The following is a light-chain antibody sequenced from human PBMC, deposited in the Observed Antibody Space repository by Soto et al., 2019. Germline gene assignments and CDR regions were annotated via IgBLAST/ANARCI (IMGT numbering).Light chain of an antibody. Sequence: QSALTQPASVSGSPGQSITISCTGTSSDVGGYNYVSWYQQHPGKAPKLMIYEVSNRPSGVSNRSSGSKSGNTAFLTISGLQAEDEADYYCSSYTSSSTLEVFGTGTKLTVL. CDR2: EVS. CDR3: SSYTSSSTLEV. CDR1: SSDVGGYNY. V-gene: IGLV2-14*01. J-gene: IGLJ1*01.